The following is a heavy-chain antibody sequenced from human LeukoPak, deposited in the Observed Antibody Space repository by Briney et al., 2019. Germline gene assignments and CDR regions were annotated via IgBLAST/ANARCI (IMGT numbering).Heavy chain of an antibody. CDR1: GFTFSSYS. CDR3: ARGPYYDTSGYYPGGEYFDY. CDR2: ISSSSSYI. V-gene: IGHV3-21*01. J-gene: IGHJ4*02. Sequence: GGSLRLSCAASGFTFSSYSMNWVRQAPGKGLEWVSSISSSSSYIYYADSVKGRFTISRDNAKNSLYLQMNSLRAEDTAVYYCARGPYYDTSGYYPGGEYFDYWGQGTLVTVSS. D-gene: IGHD3-22*01.